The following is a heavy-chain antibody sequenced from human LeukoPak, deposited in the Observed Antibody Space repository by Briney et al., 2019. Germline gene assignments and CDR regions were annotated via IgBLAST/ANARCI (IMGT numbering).Heavy chain of an antibody. Sequence: GGSLRLSCAASGFTFSNYWMHWVRQAPGKGLVWVSRINSDGINTSYADSVKGRFTISRDNAKNTLYLQMNSLRSDDTAVYYCARGVRIAVAGYIDCWGQGTLVTVSS. D-gene: IGHD6-19*01. V-gene: IGHV3-74*01. CDR2: INSDGINT. CDR3: ARGVRIAVAGYIDC. J-gene: IGHJ4*02. CDR1: GFTFSNYW.